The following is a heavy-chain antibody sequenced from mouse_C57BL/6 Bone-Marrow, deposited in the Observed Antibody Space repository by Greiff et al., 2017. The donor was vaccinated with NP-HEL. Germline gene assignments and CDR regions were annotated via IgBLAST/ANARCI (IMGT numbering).Heavy chain of an antibody. J-gene: IGHJ1*03. D-gene: IGHD4-1*01. V-gene: IGHV1-69*01. CDR2: IDPSDSYT. CDR1: GYTFTSYW. Sequence: VQLQQPGAELVMPGASVKLSCKASGYTFTSYWMHWVKQRPGQGLEWIGEIDPSDSYTNYNQKFKGKSTLTVDKSSSTAYMQLSRLTSEDSAVYYCAETGARYFDVWGTGTTVTVSS. CDR3: AETGARYFDV.